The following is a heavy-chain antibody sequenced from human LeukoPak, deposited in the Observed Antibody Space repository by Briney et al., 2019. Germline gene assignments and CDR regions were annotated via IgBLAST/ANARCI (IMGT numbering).Heavy chain of an antibody. CDR1: GGSFSGYY. J-gene: IGHJ3*02. V-gene: IGHV4-34*01. Sequence: SETLSLTCAVYGGSFSGYYWTWIRQPPGKGLEWIGEMNHSGSANYNPSLKSRVTISVDTSKNQCSLRLSSVTAADTAVYYCARDPVVVAATRAFDIWGQGTMVTVSS. CDR3: ARDPVVVAATRAFDI. D-gene: IGHD2-15*01. CDR2: MNHSGSA.